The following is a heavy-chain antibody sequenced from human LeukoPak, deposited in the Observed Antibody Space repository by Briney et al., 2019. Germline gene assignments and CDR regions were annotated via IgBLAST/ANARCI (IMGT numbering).Heavy chain of an antibody. CDR2: IYYSGST. J-gene: IGHJ5*02. Sequence: ASQTLSLTCAVSGGSISSGGYFWRWIRQPPGKGLEWIGYIYYSGSTNYNPSLKSRVTISVDTSKNQFSLKLSSVTAADTAVYYCARVQWLANWFDPWGQGTLVTVSS. CDR1: GGSISSGGYF. CDR3: ARVQWLANWFDP. V-gene: IGHV4-61*08. D-gene: IGHD6-19*01.